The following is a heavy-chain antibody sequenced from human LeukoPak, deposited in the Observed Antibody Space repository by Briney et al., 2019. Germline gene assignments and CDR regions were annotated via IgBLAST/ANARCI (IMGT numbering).Heavy chain of an antibody. CDR2: INPNSGVT. CDR3: ATGPLGYCSGGSCFYWYFDL. Sequence: ASVKVSCKASGYTFTGYYIHWMRQAPGQELEWMGWINPNSGVTKSAQKFQGRVTMTEDTSTDTAYMELSSLRSEDTAVYYCATGPLGYCSGGSCFYWYFDLWGRGTLVTVSS. V-gene: IGHV1-2*02. D-gene: IGHD2-15*01. CDR1: GYTFTGYY. J-gene: IGHJ2*01.